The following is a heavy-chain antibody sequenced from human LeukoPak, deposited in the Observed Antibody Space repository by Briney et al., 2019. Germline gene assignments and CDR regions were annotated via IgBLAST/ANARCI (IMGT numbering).Heavy chain of an antibody. CDR1: GYFISSGYY. V-gene: IGHV4-38-2*02. CDR2: IYHSGST. CDR3: ARDVTGDGYNYYDY. D-gene: IGHD5-24*01. J-gene: IGHJ4*02. Sequence: SETLSLTCTVSGYFISSGYYWGWIRQPPGKGLEWIGSIYHSGSTYYNPSLKSRVTISVDTSKNQFSLKLSSVTAADTAVYYCARDVTGDGYNYYDYWGQGTLVTVSS.